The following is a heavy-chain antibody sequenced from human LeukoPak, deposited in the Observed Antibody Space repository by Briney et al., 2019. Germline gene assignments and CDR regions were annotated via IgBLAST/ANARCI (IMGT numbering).Heavy chain of an antibody. D-gene: IGHD3-10*01. J-gene: IGHJ4*02. CDR3: ARQYSGFDY. V-gene: IGHV5-51*01. CDR1: GYIFTTSW. CDR2: IYPGDSEA. Sequence: PGESLKISCKASGYIFTTSWIGWVRQMPGKGLEWMGIIYPGDSEARYSPSFQGQVSISADKSINTAYLQWSSLKASDTAMYYCARQYSGFDYWGQGTQVTVSS.